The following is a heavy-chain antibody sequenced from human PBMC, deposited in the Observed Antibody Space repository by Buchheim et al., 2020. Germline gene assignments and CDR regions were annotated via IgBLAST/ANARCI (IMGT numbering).Heavy chain of an antibody. J-gene: IGHJ6*02. V-gene: IGHV3-23*01. CDR2: ISGSGGST. CDR3: AKGGYSYGSYYYYGMDV. CDR1: GFTFSSYA. Sequence: EVQLLESGGGLVQPGGSLRLSCAASGFTFSSYAMSWVRQAPGKGLEWVSAISGSGGSTYYADSVKGRFTISSDNSKTTLSLQMNSLRAEDTAVYYCAKGGYSYGSYYYYGMDVWGQGTT. D-gene: IGHD5-18*01.